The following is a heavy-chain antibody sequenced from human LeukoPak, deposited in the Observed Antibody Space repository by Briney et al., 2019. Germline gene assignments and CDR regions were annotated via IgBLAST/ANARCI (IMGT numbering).Heavy chain of an antibody. J-gene: IGHJ3*02. D-gene: IGHD3-22*01. V-gene: IGHV2-70*11. CDR3: ARNYYDSSGYLTYDVFDI. Sequence: SGPALVKPTQTLTLTCTFSGFSLSTTGMCVSWIRQPPGKALEWLARIDWDDDKYYSTSLKTRLTISKDTSKNQVALIMTNMDPVDTATYYCARNYYDSSGYLTYDVFDIWGQGTMVTVSS. CDR1: GFSLSTTGMC. CDR2: IDWDDDK.